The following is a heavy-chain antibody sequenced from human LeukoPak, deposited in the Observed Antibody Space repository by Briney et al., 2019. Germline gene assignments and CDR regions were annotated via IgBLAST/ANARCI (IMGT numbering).Heavy chain of an antibody. D-gene: IGHD5/OR15-5a*01. V-gene: IGHV3-7*03. CDR1: GFTFSRHW. CDR3: ARDANAGYSVNWFDP. J-gene: IGHJ5*01. CDR2: IKQDGSEK. Sequence: GGSLRLSCAASGFTFSRHWMSWVRQAPGKGLEWVANIKQDGSEKHYVDSVKGRFTISRDNAKNSLYLQMDSLRAEDTATYYCARDANAGYSVNWFDPWGQGTLVTVSS.